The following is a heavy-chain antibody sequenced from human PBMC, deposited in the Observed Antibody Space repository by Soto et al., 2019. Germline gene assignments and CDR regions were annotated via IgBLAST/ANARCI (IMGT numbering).Heavy chain of an antibody. CDR1: GFTFSNYA. CDR2: ISGSGSTT. J-gene: IGHJ3*02. CDR3: AKNPLRFLEGGGFDI. V-gene: IGHV3-23*01. Sequence: EVQLLESGGGLVQPGGSLRLSCAASGFTFSNYAMSWVRQAPGKGLEWVSGISGSGSTTYYADSVKGRFTISRDNSKNTLYLQMNSLRAEATAVFYCAKNPLRFLEGGGFDIWGQGTMVTVSS. D-gene: IGHD3-3*01.